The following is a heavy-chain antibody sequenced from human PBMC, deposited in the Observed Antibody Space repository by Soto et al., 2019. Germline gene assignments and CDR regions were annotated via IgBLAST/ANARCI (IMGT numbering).Heavy chain of an antibody. CDR3: VRAMYYTDSSGYTRCFDY. J-gene: IGHJ4*02. CDR1: GFSLSDHY. CDR2: SRDKAQGYST. D-gene: IGHD3-22*01. V-gene: IGHV3-72*01. Sequence: EVQLVESGGGLVQPGGSLRLSCAASGFSLSDHYIDWVRQAPGKGLEWVGRSRDKAQGYSTEYAASVKGRFTTSRDDSKNSVLLQMNSLKTEDTAVYYCVRAMYYTDSSGYTRCFDYLVQGTLVTVSS.